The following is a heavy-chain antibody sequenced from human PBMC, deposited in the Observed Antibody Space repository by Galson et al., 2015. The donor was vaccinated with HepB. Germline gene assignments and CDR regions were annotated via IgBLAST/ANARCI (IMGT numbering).Heavy chain of an antibody. J-gene: IGHJ5*02. CDR3: ASQDGHT. V-gene: IGHV6-1*01. CDR1: SGDSAS. D-gene: IGHD4-17*01. Sequence: SGDSASWNWIRQSPSRGLEWLGRTYYRSKWYNDYAVSVKSRITINPDTSKNQFSLQLKSVTPEDTAVYYCASQDGHTWGQGTLVTVSA. CDR2: TYYRSKWYN.